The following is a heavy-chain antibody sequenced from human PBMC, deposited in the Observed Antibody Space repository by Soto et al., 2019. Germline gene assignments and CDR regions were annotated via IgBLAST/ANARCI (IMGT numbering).Heavy chain of an antibody. CDR3: AKHVDYYDSSGTRNY. J-gene: IGHJ4*02. CDR1: GFTFSSYA. Sequence: GGSLRLSCAASGFTFSSYAMSWVRQAPGKGLEWVSAISGSGGSTYYADSVKGRFTISRDNSKNTLYLQMNSLRAEDTAVYYCAKHVDYYDSSGTRNYWGQGTLVTVSS. CDR2: ISGSGGST. D-gene: IGHD3-22*01. V-gene: IGHV3-23*01.